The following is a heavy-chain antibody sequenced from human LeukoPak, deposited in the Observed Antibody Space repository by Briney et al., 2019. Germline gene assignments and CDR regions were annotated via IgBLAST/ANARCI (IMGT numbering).Heavy chain of an antibody. CDR3: ARLGYSSGWYPV. V-gene: IGHV4-39*01. D-gene: IGHD6-19*01. Sequence: SETLSLTCTVSGGSISSSSYYWGWIRQPPGKGLEWIGSIYYSGSTYYNPSLKSRVTISVDTSKNQFSLKLSSVTAADTAVYYCARLGYSSGWYPVWGQGTLVTVSS. J-gene: IGHJ4*02. CDR1: GGSISSSSYY. CDR2: IYYSGST.